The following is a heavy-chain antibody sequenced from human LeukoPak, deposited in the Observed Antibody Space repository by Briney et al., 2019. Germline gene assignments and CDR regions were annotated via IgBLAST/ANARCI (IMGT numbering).Heavy chain of an antibody. D-gene: IGHD2-2*01. Sequence: GASVKVSCKASGYTFTSYDINWVRQATGQGLEWMVWMNPNSDNTGYAQKFQGRVTMTRNTSISTAYMELSSLRSEDTAVYYCARIRYCGGISCYYIDYWGQGTLVTVSA. V-gene: IGHV1-8*01. CDR1: GYTFTSYD. CDR2: MNPNSDNT. J-gene: IGHJ4*02. CDR3: ARIRYCGGISCYYIDY.